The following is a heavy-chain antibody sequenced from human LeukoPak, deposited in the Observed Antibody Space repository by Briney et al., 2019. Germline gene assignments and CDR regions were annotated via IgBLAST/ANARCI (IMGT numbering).Heavy chain of an antibody. Sequence: PGGSLRLSCAASRFMFSSYAMSWVRQAPGKGLEWVSGISGSGGSTYYADSVKGRFTISRDNSKNTLYLQMNSLRAEDTAVYYCAKDRFGEFPYGAFDIWGQGTMVTVSS. D-gene: IGHD3-10*01. CDR3: AKDRFGEFPYGAFDI. CDR2: ISGSGGST. V-gene: IGHV3-23*01. CDR1: RFMFSSYA. J-gene: IGHJ3*02.